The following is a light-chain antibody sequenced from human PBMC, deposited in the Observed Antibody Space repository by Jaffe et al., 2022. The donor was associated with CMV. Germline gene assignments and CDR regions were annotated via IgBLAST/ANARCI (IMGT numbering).Light chain of an antibody. Sequence: DVVLTQSPLSLPVTLGQSASISCRSSQSLVHSDGNTYLNWFLQRPGQSPRRLIYEVSNGDSGVPDRFSGSGSGTDFTLKISRVESEDVGIYYCMQGTHWPFTFGQGTKLEIK. CDR2: EVS. J-gene: IGKJ2*01. CDR3: MQGTHWPFT. V-gene: IGKV2-30*02. CDR1: QSLVHSDGNTY.